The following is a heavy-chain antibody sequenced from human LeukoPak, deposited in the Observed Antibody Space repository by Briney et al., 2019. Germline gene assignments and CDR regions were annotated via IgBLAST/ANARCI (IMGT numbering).Heavy chain of an antibody. CDR3: ARVDSSGYSSRGAFDI. CDR2: ISAYNGIP. D-gene: IGHD3-22*01. Sequence: ASVEVSCKASGYTFTSYHIAWVRQAPGRGLEWMGWISAYNGIPKYAENLQGRVIMTIDTSTSTAYMELRSLRSDDTAVYYCARVDSSGYSSRGAFDIWGQGTMVTVSS. J-gene: IGHJ3*02. V-gene: IGHV1-18*01. CDR1: GYTFTSYH.